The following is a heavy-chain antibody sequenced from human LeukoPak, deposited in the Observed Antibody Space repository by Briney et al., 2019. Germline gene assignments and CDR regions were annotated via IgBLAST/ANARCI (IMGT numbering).Heavy chain of an antibody. Sequence: GGSLRLSCAASGFTFSTYSMNWVRQAPGKGLEWVSYISSSGSTIYYADSVKGRFTISRDNAKNSLYLQMNSLRAEDTAVYYCAKQGWQNFDYWGQGTLVTVSS. V-gene: IGHV3-48*04. CDR2: ISSSGSTI. J-gene: IGHJ4*02. D-gene: IGHD6-19*01. CDR1: GFTFSTYS. CDR3: AKQGWQNFDY.